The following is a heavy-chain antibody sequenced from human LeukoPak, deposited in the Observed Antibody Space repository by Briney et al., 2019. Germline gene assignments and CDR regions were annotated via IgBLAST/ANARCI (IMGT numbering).Heavy chain of an antibody. J-gene: IGHJ4*02. CDR1: GFTFSSYG. CDR3: AKLSIVPAATPGIN. D-gene: IGHD2-2*01. Sequence: GGSLRLSCAASGFTFSSYGISWVCKAPGPGLERVSAISGSGGRTYYADSVKGRVTISRDNSKNTLYLQMNSLRAEDTAVYYCAKLSIVPAATPGINWGQGTLVTVSS. V-gene: IGHV3-23*01. CDR2: ISGSGGRT.